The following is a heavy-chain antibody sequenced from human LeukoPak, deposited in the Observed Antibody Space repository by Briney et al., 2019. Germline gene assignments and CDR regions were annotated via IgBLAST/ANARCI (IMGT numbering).Heavy chain of an antibody. CDR1: GGSFSGYY. V-gene: IGHV4-34*01. Sequence: SETLSLTCAVYGGSFSGYYWTWIRQTPEKGLEWIGEMNRSGSTSYNPSLKSRVTISGDTSKNPFSLKLSSVTAADTAVYYCARGRQDVTMIVVVMTAVSYYLDVWGKGTTVTVS. D-gene: IGHD3-22*01. J-gene: IGHJ6*03. CDR2: MNRSGST. CDR3: ARGRQDVTMIVVVMTAVSYYLDV.